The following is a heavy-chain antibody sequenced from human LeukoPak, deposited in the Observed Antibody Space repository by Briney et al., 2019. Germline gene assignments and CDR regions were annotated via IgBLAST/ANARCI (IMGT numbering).Heavy chain of an antibody. V-gene: IGHV4-4*02. Sequence: PSETLSLTCAVSGGSISSSNWWSWVRQPPGKWLEWIGEIYHSGSTNYNPSLKSRVTISVDKSKNQFSLKLSSVTAADTAVYYCARSPTKRVPEDYWGQGTLVTVSS. CDR3: ARSPTKRVPEDY. D-gene: IGHD2-2*01. J-gene: IGHJ4*02. CDR1: GGSISSSNW. CDR2: IYHSGST.